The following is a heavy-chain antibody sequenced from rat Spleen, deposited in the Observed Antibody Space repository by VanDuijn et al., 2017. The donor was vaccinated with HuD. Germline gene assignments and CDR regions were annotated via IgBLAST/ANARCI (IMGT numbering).Heavy chain of an antibody. V-gene: IGHV5-7*01. Sequence: EVQLVESGGGLVPPGRSLKLSCAASGFPFSKYDMAWVRQAPKKGLEWVASIRHDGSSTDYGDSVKGRFTISRDSAKSTLYLQMDSLRSEDTATYYCTRGFTVAVFWGQGVMVTVSA. D-gene: IGHD1-2*01. CDR3: TRGFTVAVF. CDR2: IRHDGSST. J-gene: IGHJ2*01. CDR1: GFPFSKYD.